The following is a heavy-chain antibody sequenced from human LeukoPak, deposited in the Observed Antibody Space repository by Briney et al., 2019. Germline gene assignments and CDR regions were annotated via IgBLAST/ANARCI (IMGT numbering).Heavy chain of an antibody. V-gene: IGHV4-30-2*05. CDR2: IYHSGST. D-gene: IGHD3-22*01. CDR1: GGSISSGGYS. Sequence: TASETLSLTCAVSGGSISSGGYSWSWIRQPPGKGLEWIGYIYHSGSTYYNPSLKSRVTISVDTSKNQFSLKLSSVTAADTAVYYCARGYDSSGYWGPKPPISFDYWGQGTLVTVSS. CDR3: ARGYDSSGYWGPKPPISFDY. J-gene: IGHJ4*02.